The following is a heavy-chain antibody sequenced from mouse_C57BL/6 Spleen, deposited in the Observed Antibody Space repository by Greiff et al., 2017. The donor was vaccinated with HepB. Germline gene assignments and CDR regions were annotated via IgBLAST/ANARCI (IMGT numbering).Heavy chain of an antibody. CDR3: AREADYYGSWFAY. Sequence: VQLQESGAELVRPGTSVKVSCKASGYAFTNYLIEWVKQRPGQGLEWIGVINPGSGGTNYNEKFKGKATLTADKSSSTAYMQLSSLTSEDSAVYFCAREADYYGSWFAYWGQGTLVTVSA. J-gene: IGHJ3*01. CDR2: INPGSGGT. CDR1: GYAFTNYL. D-gene: IGHD1-1*01. V-gene: IGHV1-54*01.